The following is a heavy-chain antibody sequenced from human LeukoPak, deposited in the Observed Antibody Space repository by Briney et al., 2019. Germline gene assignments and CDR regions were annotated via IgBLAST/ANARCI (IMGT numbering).Heavy chain of an antibody. CDR3: ARSSDYEEPCFDY. CDR2: IYSGGST. V-gene: IGHV3-53*01. Sequence: GGSLRLSCAASGFTVSSNYMSWVRQAPGKGLEWVSVIYSGGSTYYADSVKGRFTISRDNSKNTLYLQMNSLRAEDTAVYYCARSSDYEEPCFDYWGQGTLVTVSS. CDR1: GFTVSSNY. J-gene: IGHJ4*02. D-gene: IGHD5-12*01.